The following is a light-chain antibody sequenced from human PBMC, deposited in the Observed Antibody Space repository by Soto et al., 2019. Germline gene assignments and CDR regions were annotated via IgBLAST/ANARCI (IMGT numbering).Light chain of an antibody. CDR1: SSDVGGYNY. CDR2: EVS. V-gene: IGLV2-14*01. CDR3: SSYTSSSTYV. Sequence: QSVLSQPASVSWSPGQSITISCTGTSSDVGGYNYVSWYQQHPGKAPKLMIYEVSNRPSGVPNRFSGSKSGNTASLTISGLQAEDEADYYCSSYTSSSTYVFGTGTKVPS. J-gene: IGLJ1*01.